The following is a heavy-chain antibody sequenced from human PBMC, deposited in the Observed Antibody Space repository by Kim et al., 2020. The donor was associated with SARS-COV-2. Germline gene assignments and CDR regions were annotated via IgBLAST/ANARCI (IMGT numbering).Heavy chain of an antibody. D-gene: IGHD1-26*01. CDR1: GFTFSSYS. CDR3: ARHSGSYSYYYYGMDV. V-gene: IGHV3-48*02. Sequence: GGSLRLSCAASGFTFSSYSMNWVRQAPVKGLEWVSYISSSSSTIYYADSVKGRFTISRDNAKNSLYLQMNSLRDEDTAVYYCARHSGSYSYYYYGMDVWGQGTTVTVSS. CDR2: ISSSSSTI. J-gene: IGHJ6*02.